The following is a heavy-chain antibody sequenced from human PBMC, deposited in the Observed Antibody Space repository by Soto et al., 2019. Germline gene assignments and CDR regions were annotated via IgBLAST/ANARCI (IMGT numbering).Heavy chain of an antibody. V-gene: IGHV3-74*01. CDR2: INSDGSST. CDR1: GFTFSSYW. J-gene: IGHJ5*02. Sequence: GGSLRLSCAASGFTFSSYWMHWVRQAPGKGLVWVSRINSDGSSTSYADSVKGRFTISRDNAKNTLYLQMNSLRAEDTAVYYCARDPMAPITIFGVVTPSTYNWFDPWGQGTLVTVSS. CDR3: ARDPMAPITIFGVVTPSTYNWFDP. D-gene: IGHD3-3*01.